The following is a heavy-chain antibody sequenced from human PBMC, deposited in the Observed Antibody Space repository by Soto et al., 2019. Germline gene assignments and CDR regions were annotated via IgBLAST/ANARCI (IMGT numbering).Heavy chain of an antibody. Sequence: QVQLVQSGPEVQKPGASLKVSCKASGYTFTASGISWVRQAPGQGLEWMGWTSIYNGHTEYSPKFLGRVVMTTDTSAANALLELKKPRTDDAGLYYCARWDDYGASDQYHFDQWGQGTLVTVSS. D-gene: IGHD4-17*01. V-gene: IGHV1-18*01. J-gene: IGHJ4*02. CDR2: TSIYNGHT. CDR3: ARWDDYGASDQYHFDQ. CDR1: GYTFTASG.